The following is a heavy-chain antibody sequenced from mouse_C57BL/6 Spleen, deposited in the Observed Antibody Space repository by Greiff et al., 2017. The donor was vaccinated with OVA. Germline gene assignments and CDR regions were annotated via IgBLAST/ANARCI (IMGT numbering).Heavy chain of an antibody. V-gene: IGHV1-62-2*01. CDR1: GYTFTEYT. CDR2: FYPGSGSI. CDR3: ARHVIYYGNYGGYFDV. J-gene: IGHJ1*03. D-gene: IGHD2-1*01. Sequence: QVQLQQSGAELVKPGASVKLSCKASGYTFTEYTIHWVKQRSGQGLEWIGWFYPGSGSIKYNEKFKDKATLTADKYSSTVYMELSRLTAEDSAVYCCARHVIYYGNYGGYFDVWGTGTTVTVSS.